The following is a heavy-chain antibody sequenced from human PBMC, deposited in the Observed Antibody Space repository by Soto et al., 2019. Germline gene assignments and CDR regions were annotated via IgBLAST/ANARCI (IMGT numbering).Heavy chain of an antibody. CDR1: GFTFSSYA. CDR3: AKDEYSSSSEYFQH. D-gene: IGHD6-6*01. Sequence: GESLKISCAASGFTFSSYAMSWVRQAPGKGLEWVSAISGSGGSTYYADSVKGRFTISRDNSKNTLYLQMNSLRAEDTAVYYCAKDEYSSSSEYFQHWGQGTLVTVSS. CDR2: ISGSGGST. V-gene: IGHV3-23*01. J-gene: IGHJ1*01.